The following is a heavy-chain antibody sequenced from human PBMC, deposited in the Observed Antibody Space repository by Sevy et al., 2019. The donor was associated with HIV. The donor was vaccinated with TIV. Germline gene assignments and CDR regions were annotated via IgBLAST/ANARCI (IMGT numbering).Heavy chain of an antibody. V-gene: IGHV3-15*01. CDR3: TTRITMVRGVIITLDY. CDR1: GFTFSNAW. CDR2: IKSKTDGGTT. Sequence: GGSLRLSCAASGFTFSNAWMSWVRQAPGKGLEWVGRIKSKTDGGTTDYAAPVKGRFTISRDDSNITLYLQMNSLKTVYTAVYYCTTRITMVRGVIITLDYWGQGTLVTVSS. J-gene: IGHJ4*02. D-gene: IGHD3-10*01.